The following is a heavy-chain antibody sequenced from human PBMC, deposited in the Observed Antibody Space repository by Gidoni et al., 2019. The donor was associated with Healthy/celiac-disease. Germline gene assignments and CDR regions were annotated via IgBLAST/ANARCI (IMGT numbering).Heavy chain of an antibody. CDR2: ISSSSSYI. CDR3: ARDLSSGWHDAFDI. J-gene: IGHJ3*02. V-gene: IGHV3-21*01. D-gene: IGHD6-19*01. Sequence: EVQRVESGGGLVKPGGSLRLSCAASGFTFGSYSMNWVRQAPGKGLEWVSSISSSSSYIYYADSVKGRFTISRDNAKNSLYLQMNSLRAEDTAVYYCARDLSSGWHDAFDIWGQGTMVTVSS. CDR1: GFTFGSYS.